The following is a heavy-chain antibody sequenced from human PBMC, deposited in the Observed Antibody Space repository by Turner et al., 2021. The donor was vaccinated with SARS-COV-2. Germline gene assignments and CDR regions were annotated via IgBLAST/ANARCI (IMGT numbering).Heavy chain of an antibody. J-gene: IGHJ4*02. V-gene: IGHV4-34*04. CDR1: GGSLSGYY. CDR3: ARGDDPRKSGVV. D-gene: IGHD3-22*01. CDR2: VHPNRTA. Sequence: QVRLQQWGPGPLKPSGPRSPLCAVHGGSLSGYYWTWSRQPTGKGVEWIGEVHPNRTASINPSLNRRDSMSVVTSETQVSLNLNSGTAADAAFYYCARGDDPRKSGVVWGQGTLVTVSS.